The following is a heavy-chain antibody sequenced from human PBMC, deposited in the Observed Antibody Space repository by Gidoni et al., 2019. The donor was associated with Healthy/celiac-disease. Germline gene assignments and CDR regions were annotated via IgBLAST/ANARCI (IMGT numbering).Heavy chain of an antibody. V-gene: IGHV4-39*01. D-gene: IGHD3-3*01. CDR2: IYYSGSP. CDR3: ARCDDFWSGYYTWTFDY. Sequence: QLQLQESGPGLVKPSETLSLTCTVSGGSIRTSSYYWGWIRQPPGKGLEWIGSIYYSGSPNYNPSLKSRVTISVDTSKNQFSLKLSSVTAADTAVYYCARCDDFWSGYYTWTFDYWGQGTLVTVSS. J-gene: IGHJ4*02. CDR1: GGSIRTSSYY.